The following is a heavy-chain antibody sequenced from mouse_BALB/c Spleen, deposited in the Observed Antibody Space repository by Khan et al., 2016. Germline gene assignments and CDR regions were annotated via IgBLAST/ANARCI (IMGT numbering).Heavy chain of an antibody. CDR1: GFTFSSYA. V-gene: IGHV5-9-3*01. D-gene: IGHD2-4*01. CDR2: ISSGGSYT. J-gene: IGHJ4*01. CDR3: VRRDSDYDVGAMDY. Sequence: EVELVESGGGLVKPGGSLKLSCAAAGFTFSSYAMSWVRQIPEKRLEWVATISSGGSYTFYPDSVKGRFTISRDNAKNTLYLQMSSLRSEDTAMYYCVRRDSDYDVGAMDYWGQGTSVTVSS.